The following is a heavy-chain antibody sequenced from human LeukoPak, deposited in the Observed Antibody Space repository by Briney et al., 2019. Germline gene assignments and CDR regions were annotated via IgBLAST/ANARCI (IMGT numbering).Heavy chain of an antibody. CDR2: IYYSGST. D-gene: IGHD3-10*01. V-gene: IGHV4-39*01. CDR1: GGSISSSNYF. Sequence: PSETLSLTCTVSGGSISSSNYFWGWIRQPPGRGLEWIGSIYYSGSTYYNPSLRGRVTISVDTSKNQFSLKLSSVTAADTAVYYCARGDIIRGDYNWFDPWGQGILVTVSS. J-gene: IGHJ5*02. CDR3: ARGDIIRGDYNWFDP.